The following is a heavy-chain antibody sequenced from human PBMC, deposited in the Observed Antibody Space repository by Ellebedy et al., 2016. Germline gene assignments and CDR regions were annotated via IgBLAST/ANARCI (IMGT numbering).Heavy chain of an antibody. CDR3: ATTTVIYYYYGMDV. J-gene: IGHJ6*02. Sequence: ASVKVSCXASGYTFTSYDINWVRQATGQGLEWMGWMNPNSGNTGYAQKFQGRVTMTRNTSISTAYMELSSLRSEDTAVYYCATTTVIYYYYGMDVWGQGTTVTVSS. V-gene: IGHV1-8*01. D-gene: IGHD4-17*01. CDR2: MNPNSGNT. CDR1: GYTFTSYD.